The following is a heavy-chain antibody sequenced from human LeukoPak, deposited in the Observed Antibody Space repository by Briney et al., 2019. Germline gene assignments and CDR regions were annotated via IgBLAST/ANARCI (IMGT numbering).Heavy chain of an antibody. CDR1: GGSLSSYY. D-gene: IGHD6-13*01. Sequence: PSETLSLTCTVSGGSLSSYYWSWLRQPAGKGLEWIGRIYTSGSTDYNASLKSRVTMSVYTSKNQFSLKLSSVTAADTAVYYCARDDSSSFASNGDAFDIWGQGTMVTVSS. J-gene: IGHJ3*02. CDR3: ARDDSSSFASNGDAFDI. V-gene: IGHV4-4*07. CDR2: IYTSGST.